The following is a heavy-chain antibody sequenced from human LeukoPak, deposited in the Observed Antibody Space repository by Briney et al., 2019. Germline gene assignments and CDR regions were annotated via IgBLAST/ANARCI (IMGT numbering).Heavy chain of an antibody. V-gene: IGHV3-7*03. J-gene: IGHJ6*02. D-gene: IGHD3-16*01. CDR3: ARGGGLDV. CDR2: INHNGNVN. Sequence: GGSLRLSCAASGFTYSSYWMNWARQAPGKGLEWVAGINHNGNVNYYVDCVKGRFTISRDNAKNSLSLQMSTLRAEDTAVYYCARGGGLDVWRQAATVTLPS. CDR1: GFTYSSYW.